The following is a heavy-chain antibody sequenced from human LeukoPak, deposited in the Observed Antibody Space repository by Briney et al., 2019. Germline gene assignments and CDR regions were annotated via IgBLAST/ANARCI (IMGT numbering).Heavy chain of an antibody. D-gene: IGHD5-24*01. Sequence: GGSLRLSCAASGFTFSTDAMSWVRQAPGKGLEWVSSISGGGGTTYYADSVKGRFTISRDNSTNTLYMHMNSLRAEDPAVYYCVKINRTDGYNYDSFDYWGQGTLVAVSS. V-gene: IGHV3-23*01. CDR3: VKINRTDGYNYDSFDY. J-gene: IGHJ4*02. CDR1: GFTFSTDA. CDR2: ISGGGGTT.